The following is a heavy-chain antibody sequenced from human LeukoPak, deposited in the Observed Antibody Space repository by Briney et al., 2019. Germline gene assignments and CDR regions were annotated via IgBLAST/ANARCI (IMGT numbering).Heavy chain of an antibody. Sequence: GGSLRLSCAASGFTFDDYAMHWVRQAPGKGLEWVSGISWNSGSIGYADSVKGRFTISRDNAKNSLYLQMNSLRAEGTALYYCAKGSSGYSEYYFDYWGQGTLVTVSS. V-gene: IGHV3-9*01. CDR3: AKGSSGYSEYYFDY. CDR2: ISWNSGSI. J-gene: IGHJ4*02. CDR1: GFTFDDYA. D-gene: IGHD3-22*01.